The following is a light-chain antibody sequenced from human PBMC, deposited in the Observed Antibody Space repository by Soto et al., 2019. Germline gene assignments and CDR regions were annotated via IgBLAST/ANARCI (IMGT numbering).Light chain of an antibody. Sequence: EIVLTQSPGTLSLSPGERATLSCRASQSVSNNYLAWYQQKPGQAPRLLIYGASNRATGIPDRFSGSGSGTDFTLTISSLEPEDFAVYYCQQRRSWPPTITLGQGTRLEIK. CDR1: QSVSNNY. CDR3: QQRRSWPPTIT. J-gene: IGKJ5*01. V-gene: IGKV3D-20*02. CDR2: GAS.